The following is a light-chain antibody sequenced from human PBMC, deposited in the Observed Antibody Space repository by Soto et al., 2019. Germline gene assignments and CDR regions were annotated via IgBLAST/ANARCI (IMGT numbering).Light chain of an antibody. V-gene: IGKV1-8*01. J-gene: IGKJ2*01. CDR3: QQYYSYPYT. CDR2: AAS. CDR1: QGISIY. Sequence: AIRITQAPSSLSASTGDRVTITCRASQGISIYLALYQQKPGKAPKLLIYAASTLQSGVPSRISCSGSGTDFTLTISCLQSEDFATYYCQQYYSYPYTFGQGTKVDIK.